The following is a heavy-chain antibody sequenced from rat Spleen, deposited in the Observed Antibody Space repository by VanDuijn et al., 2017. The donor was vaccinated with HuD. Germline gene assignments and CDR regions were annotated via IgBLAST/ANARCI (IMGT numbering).Heavy chain of an antibody. CDR1: GFTFDKYG. Sequence: EVQLVESGGGLVQPGRSLKLSCAAAGFTFDKYGMHWIRQAPMRGLEWVASISPRSVGTYYRDSVQGRFTVSRDNAKSTLYLQMDSLSSDDTATYYCARYGSFDNWFAFWGQGTLVTVSS. CDR3: ARYGSFDNWFAF. J-gene: IGHJ3*01. D-gene: IGHD1-12*02. V-gene: IGHV5-19*01. CDR2: ISPRSVGT.